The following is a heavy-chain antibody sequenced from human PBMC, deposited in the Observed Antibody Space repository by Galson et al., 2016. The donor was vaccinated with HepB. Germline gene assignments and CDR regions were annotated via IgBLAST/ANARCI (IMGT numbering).Heavy chain of an antibody. D-gene: IGHD3-9*01. V-gene: IGHV3-7*01. CDR1: GFTFTNYW. Sequence: SLRLSCAASGFTFTNYWMTWVRQAPGKGLEWVANIKEDGTEKCYADSVKGRFTISRDNSKNTLYLQMNSLRAEDTAVYYCARDRDTILSYYGMDVWGQGTTVTVSS. CDR2: IKEDGTEK. J-gene: IGHJ6*02. CDR3: ARDRDTILSYYGMDV.